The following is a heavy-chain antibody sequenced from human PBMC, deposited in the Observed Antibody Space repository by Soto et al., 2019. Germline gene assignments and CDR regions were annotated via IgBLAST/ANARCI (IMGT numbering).Heavy chain of an antibody. CDR3: ARDRYCSGGSCYSAFDY. CDR1: GVTFSSYA. D-gene: IGHD2-15*01. Sequence: PGGSLRLSCAASGVTFSSYAMHWVRQAPGKGLEWVAVISYDGSNKYYADSVKGRFTISRDNSKNTLYLQMNSLRAEDTAVYYCARDRYCSGGSCYSAFDYWGQGTLVTVSS. CDR2: ISYDGSNK. J-gene: IGHJ4*02. V-gene: IGHV3-30-3*01.